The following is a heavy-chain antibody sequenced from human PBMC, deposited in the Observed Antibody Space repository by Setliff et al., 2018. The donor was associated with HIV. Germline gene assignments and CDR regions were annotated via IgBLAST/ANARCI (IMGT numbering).Heavy chain of an antibody. CDR1: GYTFTSYY. D-gene: IGHD5-18*01. Sequence: GASVKVSCKASGYTFTSYYMHWVRQAPGQGLEWMGIINPSGGSASYAQKFQGRGTMTRDTSTSTVYMELSSLRSEDTAVYYCARRGGYSYATDAFDIWGQGTMVTVSS. CDR3: ARRGGYSYATDAFDI. CDR2: INPSGGSA. V-gene: IGHV1-46*01. J-gene: IGHJ3*02.